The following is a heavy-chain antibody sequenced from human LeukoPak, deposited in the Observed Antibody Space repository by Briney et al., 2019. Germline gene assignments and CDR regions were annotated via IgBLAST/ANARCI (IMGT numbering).Heavy chain of an antibody. D-gene: IGHD3-3*01. V-gene: IGHV4-34*01. Sequence: PSETLSLTCAVYGGSFSGYYWSWIRQPPGKGLEWLGEINHGGSTNYNPSLKSRVTISVDTSKNQFSLKLSSVTAADTAVYYCARGGKVYDFWSRFDPWGQGTLVTVSS. J-gene: IGHJ5*02. CDR3: ARGGKVYDFWSRFDP. CDR2: INHGGST. CDR1: GGSFSGYY.